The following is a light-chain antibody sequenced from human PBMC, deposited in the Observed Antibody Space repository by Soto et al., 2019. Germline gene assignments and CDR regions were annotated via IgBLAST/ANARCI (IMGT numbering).Light chain of an antibody. CDR2: DVS. CDR1: QTISRNA. Sequence: EVVLTQSPGTLSLSPGERGALSCRASQTISRNAVAWYQQRPGQAPTLLIYDVSSRATGIPDRFSGSGYRTDFTLTISRLEPEDFAVYYCQHYGASPCAFGPGTKVDIK. CDR3: QHYGASPCA. V-gene: IGKV3-20*01. J-gene: IGKJ3*01.